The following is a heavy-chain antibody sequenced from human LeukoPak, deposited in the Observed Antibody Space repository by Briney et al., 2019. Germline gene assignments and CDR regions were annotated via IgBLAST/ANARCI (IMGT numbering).Heavy chain of an antibody. CDR2: IIPIFGTA. J-gene: IGHJ4*02. CDR3: AAEDSGSYLSYFDY. CDR1: GGTFSSYA. D-gene: IGHD1-26*01. V-gene: IGHV1-69*05. Sequence: SVRVSCKASGGTFSSYAISWVRQAPGQGLEWMGGIIPIFGTANYAQKFQGRVTITTDESTSTAYMELSSLRSEDTAVYYCAAEDSGSYLSYFDYWGQGTLVTVSS.